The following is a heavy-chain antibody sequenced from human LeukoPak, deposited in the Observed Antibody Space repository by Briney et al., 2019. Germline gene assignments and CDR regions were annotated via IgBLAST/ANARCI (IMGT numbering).Heavy chain of an antibody. Sequence: SETLSLTCTVSGYSISSGYYWGWIRQPPGKGLEWIGSIYHSGSTYYNPSLKSRVTISVDTSKNQFSLKLSSVTAADTAVYYCARGDPDYYGSGSHSGDYWGQGTLVTVSS. CDR2: IYHSGST. J-gene: IGHJ4*02. CDR3: ARGDPDYYGSGSHSGDY. V-gene: IGHV4-38-2*02. CDR1: GYSISSGYY. D-gene: IGHD3-10*01.